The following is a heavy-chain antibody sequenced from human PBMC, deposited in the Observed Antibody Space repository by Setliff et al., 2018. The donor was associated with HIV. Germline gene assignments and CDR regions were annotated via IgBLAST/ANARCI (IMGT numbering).Heavy chain of an antibody. CDR3: ARVGGIELWNQAYFDY. D-gene: IGHD1-1*01. V-gene: IGHV1-69*05. J-gene: IGHJ4*02. CDR1: GGTFKNFA. CDR2: IIPISGTA. Sequence: SVKVSCKASGGTFKNFAINWVRQAPGQGLEWMGGIIPISGTAVYAQNFRGRVTVATDNSTNTAYMEISSLKSDDTAVYFCARVGGIELWNQAYFDYWGQGTLVTVSS.